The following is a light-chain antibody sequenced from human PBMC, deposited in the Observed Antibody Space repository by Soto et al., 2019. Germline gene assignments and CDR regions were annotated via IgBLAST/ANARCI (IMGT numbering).Light chain of an antibody. CDR2: EVS. J-gene: IGLJ7*01. Sequence: QSAPTQPASVSGSPGQSITISCTGTSSDVGSHNLVSWYQQHPGQAPKLMIYEVSKRPLGVSTRFSASKYGNTASLTISGLQAEDGADYFCCSYGGSRAVFGGGTQLTVL. CDR1: SSDVGSHNL. CDR3: CSYGGSRAV. V-gene: IGLV2-23*02.